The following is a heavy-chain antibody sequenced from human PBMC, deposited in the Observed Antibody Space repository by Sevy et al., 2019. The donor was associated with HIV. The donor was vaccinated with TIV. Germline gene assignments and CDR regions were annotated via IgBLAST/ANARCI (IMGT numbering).Heavy chain of an antibody. CDR3: ARSYCSGGRCYSLAY. CDR1: GYTFTTYR. V-gene: IGHV1-18*01. J-gene: IGHJ4*02. Sequence: ASVKVSCKASGYTFTTYRITWVRQAPGQGLEWMGWVSPHNGDTDYAQKFQGRVTMITDTSTSKAFMELRSLGSDDTALYYCARSYCSGGRCYSLAYWGQGTLVTVSS. D-gene: IGHD2-15*01. CDR2: VSPHNGDT.